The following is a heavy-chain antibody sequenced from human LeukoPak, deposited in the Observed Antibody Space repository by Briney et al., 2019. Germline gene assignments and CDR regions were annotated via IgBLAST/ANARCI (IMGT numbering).Heavy chain of an antibody. V-gene: IGHV1-18*01. CDR3: ARDSELAAAAGTNWYY. D-gene: IGHD6-13*01. CDR1: GYTFTRYG. J-gene: IGHJ4*02. CDR2: ISAYNGNT. Sequence: ASVKVSCKASGYTFTRYGISWVRQAPGQGLEWMGWISAYNGNTNYAQKLQGRVTMTTDTSTSTAYMELRSLRSDDTAVYYCARDSELAAAAGTNWYYCGQGTLVTVSS.